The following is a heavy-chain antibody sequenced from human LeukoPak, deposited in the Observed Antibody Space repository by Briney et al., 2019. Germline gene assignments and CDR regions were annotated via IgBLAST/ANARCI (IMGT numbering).Heavy chain of an antibody. CDR3: ATSYSYGPFDY. CDR2: ISSSGSTI. Sequence: GGSLRLSCAASGFTFSDYYMSWIRQAPGKGLEWVSYISSSGSTIYYADSVKGRSTISRDNAKNSPYLQMNSLRAEDTAVYYCATSYSYGPFDYWGQGTLVTVSS. D-gene: IGHD5-18*01. CDR1: GFTFSDYY. J-gene: IGHJ4*02. V-gene: IGHV3-11*04.